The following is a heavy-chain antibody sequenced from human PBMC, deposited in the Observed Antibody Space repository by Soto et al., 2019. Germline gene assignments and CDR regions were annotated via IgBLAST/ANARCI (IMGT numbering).Heavy chain of an antibody. J-gene: IGHJ6*03. D-gene: IGHD3-3*01. Sequence: ASVKVSCKASGYTFTGYYMHWVRQAPGQGLEWMGWINPNSGGTNYAQKFQGWVTMTRDTSISTAYMELSRLRSDDTAVYYCARSGLLLEWSQGRTGDYYYMDVWGKGTTVTVSS. V-gene: IGHV1-2*04. CDR2: INPNSGGT. CDR3: ARSGLLLEWSQGRTGDYYYMDV. CDR1: GYTFTGYY.